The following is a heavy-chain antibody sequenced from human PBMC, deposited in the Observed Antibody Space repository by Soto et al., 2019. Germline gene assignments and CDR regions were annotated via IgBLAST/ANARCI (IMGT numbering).Heavy chain of an antibody. J-gene: IGHJ4*02. CDR3: ARDRLKYYDFWSGSTY. D-gene: IGHD3-3*01. CDR2: ISSSSSYI. Sequence: EVRLVESGGGLVKPGGSLRLSCAASGFTFSSYSMNWVRQAPGKGLEWVSSISSSSSYIYYADSVKGRFTISRDNAKNSLYLQMNSLRAEDTAVYYCARDRLKYYDFWSGSTYWGQGTLVTVSS. V-gene: IGHV3-21*01. CDR1: GFTFSSYS.